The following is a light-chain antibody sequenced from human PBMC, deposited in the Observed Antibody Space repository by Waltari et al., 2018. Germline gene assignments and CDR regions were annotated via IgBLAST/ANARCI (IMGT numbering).Light chain of an antibody. J-gene: IGKJ4*02. CDR1: QTITGSW. CDR2: GAS. Sequence: EIVLTPSPGTLSVSPWERVTVSCRASQTITGSWLTWYHQKPGQAPRLLIYGASNRAPGIPDRFSGSGSGTDFTLTISRLEPEDSAVYYCQQYDGSVVTFGGGTKVEIK. V-gene: IGKV3-20*01. CDR3: QQYDGSVVT.